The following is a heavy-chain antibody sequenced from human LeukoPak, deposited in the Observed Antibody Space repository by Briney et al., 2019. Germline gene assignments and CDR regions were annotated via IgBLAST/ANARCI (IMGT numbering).Heavy chain of an antibody. V-gene: IGHV3-21*01. J-gene: IGHJ2*01. Sequence: GGSLRLSCAASGFTFSSYSMNWFRKAPGKGREWVSSLSSSSSYIYYADSVKGRFTISRDNARNSLYLQMDSLRAEDAAVYYCAKGYIIAGRQWYLDLWGRGTLVGVSS. CDR1: GFTFSSYS. D-gene: IGHD6-13*01. CDR3: AKGYIIAGRQWYLDL. CDR2: LSSSSSYI.